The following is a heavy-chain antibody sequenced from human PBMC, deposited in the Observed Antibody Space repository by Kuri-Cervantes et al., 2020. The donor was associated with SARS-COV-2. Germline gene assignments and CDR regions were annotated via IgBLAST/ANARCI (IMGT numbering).Heavy chain of an antibody. V-gene: IGHV4-34*01. J-gene: IGHJ3*02. CDR3: ADHGYYDSSGYFAFDI. CDR1: GGSFSGYY. D-gene: IGHD3-22*01. CDR2: INHSGST. Sequence: SETLSLTCPVYGGSFSGYYWSWIRQPPGKGLEWIGEINHSGSTNSNPSLKSRVTISVDTSKNQFSLKLSSVTAADTVVYYCADHGYYDSSGYFAFDIWGQGTMVTVSS.